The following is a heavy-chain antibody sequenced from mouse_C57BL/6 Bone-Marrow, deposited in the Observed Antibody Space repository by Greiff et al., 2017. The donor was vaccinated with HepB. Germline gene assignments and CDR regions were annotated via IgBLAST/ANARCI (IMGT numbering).Heavy chain of an antibody. Sequence: EVMLVESGGGLVKPGGSLKLSCAASGFTFSSYAMSWVRQTPEKRLEWVATISDGGSYTYYPDNVKGRFTISRANAKNNLYLQMSHLKSEDTAMYYCAREGGYYGAMDYWGQGTSVTVSS. CDR2: ISDGGSYT. D-gene: IGHD2-3*01. CDR1: GFTFSSYA. J-gene: IGHJ4*01. CDR3: AREGGYYGAMDY. V-gene: IGHV5-4*01.